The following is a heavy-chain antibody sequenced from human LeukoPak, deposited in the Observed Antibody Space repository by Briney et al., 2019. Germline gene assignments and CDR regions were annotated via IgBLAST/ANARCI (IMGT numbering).Heavy chain of an antibody. CDR2: ISYSGRT. D-gene: IGHD5-12*01. CDR3: AREQYSASDVGFDY. V-gene: IGHV4-39*02. Sequence: SETLSLTCTVSGGSTSSSSFYWGWIRQPPGKGLECIGRISYSGRTYYNPSLQSRVTISVDTSKNQFSLRLSSVTAADTAVYYCAREQYSASDVGFDYWGQGTLVTVSS. CDR1: GGSTSSSSFY. J-gene: IGHJ4*02.